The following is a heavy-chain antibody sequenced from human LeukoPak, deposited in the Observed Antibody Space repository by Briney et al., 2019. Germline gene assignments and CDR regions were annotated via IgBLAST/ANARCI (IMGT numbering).Heavy chain of an antibody. J-gene: IGHJ6*02. CDR1: GLTFSNYA. V-gene: IGHV3-23*01. Sequence: GGSLRLSCAASGLTFSNYAMSWVRQAPGKGLEWVSTLSNTGTDTYYADSVKGRFTISRDNYENTLFLQMNYLRAEDTAIYYCAKVPYSDYGSGRPPFMDVWGQGTTVAVSS. D-gene: IGHD3-10*01. CDR2: LSNTGTDT. CDR3: AKVPYSDYGSGRPPFMDV.